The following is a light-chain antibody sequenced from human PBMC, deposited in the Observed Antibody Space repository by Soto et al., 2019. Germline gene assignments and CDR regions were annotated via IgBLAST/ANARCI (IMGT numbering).Light chain of an antibody. CDR3: QNYNSAPLT. V-gene: IGKV1-27*01. J-gene: IGKJ4*01. CDR2: AAS. CDR1: QGITTY. Sequence: DIQMTQSPSSLSASVGDRVTITCRASQGITTYLAWYQQRPGEVPKLLIYAASTFQSGFPSRFSGSGSGTDFTLTISSLQPEDVATYYCQNYNSAPLTFGGGTKVEI.